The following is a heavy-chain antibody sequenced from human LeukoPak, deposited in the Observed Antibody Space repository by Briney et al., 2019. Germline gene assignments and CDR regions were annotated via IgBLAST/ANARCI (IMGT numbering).Heavy chain of an antibody. D-gene: IGHD3-22*01. Sequence: GGSLRLSCAASGFTFSTYNMSWVRPAPGKGLEWVSAISGSGGSTYYADSVKGRFTISRDNSKNTLYLQMNSLRAEDTAVYYCAKVSGDSSGYYYRIDFYFDYWGQGTLVTVSS. CDR1: GFTFSTYN. CDR3: AKVSGDSSGYYYRIDFYFDY. V-gene: IGHV3-23*01. CDR2: ISGSGGST. J-gene: IGHJ4*02.